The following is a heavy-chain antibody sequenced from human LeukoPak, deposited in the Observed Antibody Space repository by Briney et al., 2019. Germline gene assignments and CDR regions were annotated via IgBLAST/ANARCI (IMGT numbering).Heavy chain of an antibody. CDR1: GFTFSSYA. V-gene: IGHV3-23*01. Sequence: GGSLRLSCAASGFTFSSYAMSWVRQAPGKGLEWVSAISGSGGSTYYADSVKGRFTISRDNSKNTLYLQMNSLRAEDTAVYYCAKVGGSSWYVDYFDCWGQGTLVTVSS. J-gene: IGHJ4*02. CDR3: AKVGGSSWYVDYFDC. CDR2: ISGSGGST. D-gene: IGHD6-13*01.